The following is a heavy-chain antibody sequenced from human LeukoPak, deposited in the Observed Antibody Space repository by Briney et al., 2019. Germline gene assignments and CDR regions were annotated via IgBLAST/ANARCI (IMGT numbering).Heavy chain of an antibody. D-gene: IGHD3-16*01. CDR1: GVTVNSKY. CDR3: ARILGYYYGMDV. J-gene: IGHJ3*01. CDR2: IYSDDHT. Sequence: LPGGSLTLSCGVSGVTVNSKYMSGVRQAPGKGLEWVSVIYSDDHTYYADSVKGRFTISRHNSENTLYLQMSSLRPEDTAVYYCARILGYYYGMDVWGQGTTVTVSS. V-gene: IGHV3-53*04.